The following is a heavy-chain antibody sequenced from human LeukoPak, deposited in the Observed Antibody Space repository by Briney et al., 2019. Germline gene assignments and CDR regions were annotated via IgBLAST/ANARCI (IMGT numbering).Heavy chain of an antibody. CDR1: GYTFTGYY. CDR2: IIPIFGTA. CDR3: ATRVNYDFWSGYYSGFDY. Sequence: SVKVSCKASGYTFTGYYMHWVRQAPGQGLEWMGGIIPIFGTANYAQKFQGRVTITADESTSTAYMELSSLRSEDTAVYYCATRVNYDFWSGYYSGFDYWGQGTLVTVSS. J-gene: IGHJ4*02. V-gene: IGHV1-69*13. D-gene: IGHD3-3*01.